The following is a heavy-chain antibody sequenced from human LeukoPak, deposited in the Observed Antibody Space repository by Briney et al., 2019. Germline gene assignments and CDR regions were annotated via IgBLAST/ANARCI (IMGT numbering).Heavy chain of an antibody. J-gene: IGHJ6*02. CDR3: ARDKVWEPYYYYYGMDV. D-gene: IGHD1-26*01. Sequence: ASVKVSCKASGYTFTSYYMHWVRQAPGQGLEWMGIINPSGGSTSYAQKSQGRVTMTRDTSTSTVYMELSSLRSEDTAVYYCARDKVWEPYYYYYGMDVWGQGTTVTVSS. CDR1: GYTFTSYY. CDR2: INPSGGST. V-gene: IGHV1-46*01.